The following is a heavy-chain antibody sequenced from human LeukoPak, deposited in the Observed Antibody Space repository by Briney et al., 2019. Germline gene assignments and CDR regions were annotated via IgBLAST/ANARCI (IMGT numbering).Heavy chain of an antibody. Sequence: GGSLRLSCAASGFTFSSYSMNWVRQAPGKGLEWVSYISSSSSTIYYADSVKGRFTISRDNAKNSLYLQMNSLRAEDTAVYYCWVGGRTGRYYYYGMDVWGQGTTVTVSS. CDR2: ISSSSSTI. V-gene: IGHV3-48*04. J-gene: IGHJ6*02. D-gene: IGHD3-10*01. CDR1: GFTFSSYS. CDR3: WVGGRTGRYYYYGMDV.